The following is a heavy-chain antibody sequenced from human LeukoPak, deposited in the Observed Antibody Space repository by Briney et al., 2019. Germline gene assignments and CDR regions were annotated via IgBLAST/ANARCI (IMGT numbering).Heavy chain of an antibody. Sequence: GGSLRLSCAASGFTFSSYAMHWVRQAPGKGLEYVSAISSNGGSTYYANSVKGRFTISRDNSKNTLYLQMGSLRAEDMAVYYCAREVCSGGSCYFFDYWGQGTLVTVSS. CDR2: ISSNGGST. CDR1: GFTFSSYA. CDR3: AREVCSGGSCYFFDY. D-gene: IGHD2-15*01. J-gene: IGHJ4*02. V-gene: IGHV3-64*01.